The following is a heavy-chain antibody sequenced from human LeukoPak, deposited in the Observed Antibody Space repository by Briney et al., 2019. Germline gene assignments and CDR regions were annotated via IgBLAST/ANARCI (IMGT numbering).Heavy chain of an antibody. J-gene: IGHJ6*02. D-gene: IGHD6-19*01. V-gene: IGHV3-48*03. CDR2: ISSSGSTI. CDR3: ARDGGQHFGRGWLSGCYGMDV. Sequence: GGSLRLSCAASGFTFSSYEMNWVRQAPGKGLEWVSYISSSGSTIYYADSVKGRFTISRDNAKNSLYLQMNSLRAEDTAVYYCARDGGQHFGRGWLSGCYGMDVWGQGNTVTVSS. CDR1: GFTFSSYE.